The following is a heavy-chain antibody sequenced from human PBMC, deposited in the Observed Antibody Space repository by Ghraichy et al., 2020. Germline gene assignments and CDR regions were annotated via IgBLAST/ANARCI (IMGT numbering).Heavy chain of an antibody. V-gene: IGHV3-11*01. CDR2: ISNGGTIL. D-gene: IGHD3-22*01. J-gene: IGHJ3*02. CDR1: GFSFSDHF. Sequence: LTCAASGFSFSDHFMTWIRQAPGKGLEWVSYISNGGTILYYADSVKGRFTISRDTAKNSLSLQMNSLRAEDTAVYYCARGSATYPGDSFDIWGQGTMVTVFS. CDR3: ARGSATYPGDSFDI.